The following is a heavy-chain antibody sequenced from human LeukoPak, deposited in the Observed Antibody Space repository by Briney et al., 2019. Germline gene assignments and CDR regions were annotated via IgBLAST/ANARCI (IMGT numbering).Heavy chain of an antibody. CDR3: ARDQAATNTQVRFCLD. V-gene: IGHV1-18*04. D-gene: IGHD3-9*01. CDR1: GYTFTSYV. CDR2: ISAYNGNT. Sequence: AASVKVSCKASGYTFTSYVLGWVRQAPGQGLEWMGWISAYNGNTNFAQKLQGRVTMTTDTSTSTAYMDLRSLRSDDTAVYYCARDQAATNTQVRFCLDWGQGTLVTVSS. J-gene: IGHJ4*02.